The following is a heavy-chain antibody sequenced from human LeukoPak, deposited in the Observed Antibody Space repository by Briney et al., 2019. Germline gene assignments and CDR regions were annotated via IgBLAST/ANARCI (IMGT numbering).Heavy chain of an antibody. V-gene: IGHV3-23*01. CDR2: ISGSGGST. CDR3: AKVYSPVVVTAIPDY. CDR1: GFTFDDYA. J-gene: IGHJ4*02. D-gene: IGHD2-21*02. Sequence: GGSLRLSCAASGFTFDDYAMSWVRQAPGKGLEWVSAISGSGGSTYYADSVKGRFTISRDDSKNTLYLQMNSLRAEDTAVYYCAKVYSPVVVTAIPDYWGQGTLVTVSS.